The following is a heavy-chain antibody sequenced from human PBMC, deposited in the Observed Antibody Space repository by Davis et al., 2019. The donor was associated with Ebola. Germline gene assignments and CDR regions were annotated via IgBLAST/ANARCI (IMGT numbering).Heavy chain of an antibody. CDR3: AAADIVVVVDGTSYPHAFDT. CDR1: GFTFSSYY. CDR2: ISSSSNYI. J-gene: IGHJ3*02. V-gene: IGHV3-21*01. D-gene: IGHD2-15*01. Sequence: GESLKISCAASGFTFSSYYMNWVRQAPGKGLAWVSSISSSSNYIYYADSMKGRFTISRDNAKNSLFLQMNSLRAEDTAVYYCAAADIVVVVDGTSYPHAFDTWGQGTVVTVSS.